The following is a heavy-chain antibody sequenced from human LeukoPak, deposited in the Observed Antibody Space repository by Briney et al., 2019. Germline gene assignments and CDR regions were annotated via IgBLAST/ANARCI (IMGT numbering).Heavy chain of an antibody. J-gene: IGHJ1*01. CDR2: IKQDGSDK. D-gene: IGHD4-17*01. V-gene: IGHV3-7*01. CDR3: ARDMTTVTTAYFQH. CDR1: GFTFSSFW. Sequence: GGSLRLSCAASGFTFSSFWMSWVRQAPGKGLEWVADIKQDGSDKYYVDSVKGRFTISRDNAKNSLYLQMNSLRAEDTAVYYCARDMTTVTTAYFQHWGQGTLVTVSS.